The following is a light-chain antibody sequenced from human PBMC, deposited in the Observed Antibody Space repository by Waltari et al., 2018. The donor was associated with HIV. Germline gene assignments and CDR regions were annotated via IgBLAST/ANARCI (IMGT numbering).Light chain of an antibody. J-gene: IGLJ3*02. V-gene: IGLV1-51*01. CDR1: NSNLGNDY. Sequence: SVLTQPPSVSAAPGQKVTISRSGINSNLGNDYLSWYQLLPGAAPKLLIYDNNKRPSGIPDRFSGSKSGTSATLDITGLQTGDEADYYCGTWDASRSAGVFGGGTKLTVL. CDR2: DNN. CDR3: GTWDASRSAGV.